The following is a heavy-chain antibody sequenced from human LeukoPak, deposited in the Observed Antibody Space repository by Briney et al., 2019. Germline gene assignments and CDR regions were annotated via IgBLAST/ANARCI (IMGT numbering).Heavy chain of an antibody. CDR2: MNPNSGNT. V-gene: IGHV1-8*02. Sequence: GASVKVSCKASGYTFSSYDINWVRQATGQGLEWMGWMNPNSGNTGYAQKFQGRVTMTRNTSISTAYMELSSLRSEDTAVYYCARFGITMVRHSYYYYMDVWGKGTTVTISS. D-gene: IGHD3-10*01. CDR1: GYTFSSYD. J-gene: IGHJ6*03. CDR3: ARFGITMVRHSYYYYMDV.